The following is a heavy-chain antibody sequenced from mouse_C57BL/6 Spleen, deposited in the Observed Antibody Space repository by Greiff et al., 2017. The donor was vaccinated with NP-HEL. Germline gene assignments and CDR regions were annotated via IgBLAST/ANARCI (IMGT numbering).Heavy chain of an antibody. D-gene: IGHD2-4*01. Sequence: VQLQQPGAELVMPGASVKLSCKASGYTFTSYWMHWVKQRPGQGLEWIGEIDPSDSYTNYNQKFKGKSTLTVDKSSSTAYMQLSSLTSEDSAVYYCARREDYDGNYFDYWGQGTTLTVSS. CDR1: GYTFTSYW. V-gene: IGHV1-69*01. CDR2: IDPSDSYT. CDR3: ARREDYDGNYFDY. J-gene: IGHJ2*01.